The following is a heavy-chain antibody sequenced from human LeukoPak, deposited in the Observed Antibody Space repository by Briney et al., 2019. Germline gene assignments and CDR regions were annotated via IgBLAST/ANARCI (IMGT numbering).Heavy chain of an antibody. CDR2: ISYDGSNK. D-gene: IGHD1-20*01. CDR1: GFTFSSYG. V-gene: IGHV3-30*18. J-gene: IGHJ6*02. CDR3: AKDIGYNWNAQGYGMDV. Sequence: GGSLRLSCAASGFTFSSYGMHWVRQAPGKGLEWVAVISYDGSNKYYADSVKGRFTISRDNSMNTLYLQMNSLRAEDTAVYYCAKDIGYNWNAQGYGMDVWGQGTTVTVSS.